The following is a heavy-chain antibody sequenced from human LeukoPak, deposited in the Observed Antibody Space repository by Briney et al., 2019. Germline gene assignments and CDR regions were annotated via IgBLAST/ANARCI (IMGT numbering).Heavy chain of an antibody. Sequence: ASVKVSCKTSGHTFTSHYMHWVRQAPGQGLEWMGIINPSDVSTTYAQKFQGRVTMTRDTSTSTLYMELSSLRSEDTAVYYCARSLDCGSYIVDYWGQGTLVTVSS. CDR2: INPSDVST. CDR3: ARSLDCGSYIVDY. D-gene: IGHD1-26*01. CDR1: GHTFTSHY. V-gene: IGHV1-46*01. J-gene: IGHJ4*02.